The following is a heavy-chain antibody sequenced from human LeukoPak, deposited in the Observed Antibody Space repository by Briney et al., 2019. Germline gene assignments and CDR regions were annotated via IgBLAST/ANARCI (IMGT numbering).Heavy chain of an antibody. CDR1: GFIFSDYW. CDR3: ARGLSYAVAYGDY. V-gene: IGHV3-74*01. J-gene: IGHJ4*02. Sequence: GGSLRLSCAPSGFIFSDYWFHWVRQTPGQGLVWVAAINRDGTGTSHADSVRGRFTVSRDNAKNTLYLQLNSLRADDTAVYYCARGLSYAVAYGDYWGQGTLVAVSS. CDR2: INRDGTGT. D-gene: IGHD6-19*01.